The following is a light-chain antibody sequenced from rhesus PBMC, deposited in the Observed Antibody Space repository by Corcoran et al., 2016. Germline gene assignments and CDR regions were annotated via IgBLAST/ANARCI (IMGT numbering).Light chain of an antibody. J-gene: IGLJ1*01. CDR1: SSDIGGYNY. CDR2: EVT. Sequence: QAALTQPRSVSGSPGQPVTISCTGTSSDIGGYNYVSWYQQYPGTAPKLLIYEVTKRPSGVSDRFSGSKSGNTASLTISGLQAEDEAEYHCSSFAGYNKYYIFGAGTRLTVL. V-gene: IGLV2-32*02. CDR3: SSFAGYNKYYI.